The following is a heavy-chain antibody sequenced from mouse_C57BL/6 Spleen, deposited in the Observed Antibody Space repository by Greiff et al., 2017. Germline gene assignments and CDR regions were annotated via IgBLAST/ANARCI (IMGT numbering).Heavy chain of an antibody. Sequence: QVQLQQSGAELVKPGASVKISCKASGYAFSSYWMNWVKQRPGKGLEWIGQIYPGDGDTNYNGKFKGKATLTADKSSSTAYMQLSSLTSEASAVYVCARSGCYYPWGFGDWGQVTLVTVAA. V-gene: IGHV1-80*01. CDR2: IYPGDGDT. CDR3: ARSGCYYPWGFGD. J-gene: IGHJ3*02. CDR1: GYAFSSYW. D-gene: IGHD2-3*01.